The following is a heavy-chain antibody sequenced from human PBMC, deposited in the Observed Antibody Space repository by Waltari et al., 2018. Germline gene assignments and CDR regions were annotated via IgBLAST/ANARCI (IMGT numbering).Heavy chain of an antibody. CDR1: GGSVSGDY. Sequence: QVQLQESGPGLLNPSETLSLTRRVSGGSVSGDYWSWIRQPPGKGLEFFAYMSHSGALIKNPSLKSRVTISLDTSKNQFSLNLDSVTAADTAVYYCARQIGGRLLWDYWGQGTLVVVSS. J-gene: IGHJ4*02. CDR3: ARQIGGRLLWDY. CDR2: MSHSGAL. V-gene: IGHV4-59*02. D-gene: IGHD2-21*02.